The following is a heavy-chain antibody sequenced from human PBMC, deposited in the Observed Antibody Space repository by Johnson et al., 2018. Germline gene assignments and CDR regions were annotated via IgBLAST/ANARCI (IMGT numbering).Heavy chain of an antibody. D-gene: IGHD3-3*01. J-gene: IGHJ3*02. Sequence: QVQLVESGAEVEKPGASVKVSCKASGYTFTNYAINWVRQASGQGLEWVGWMHPNSGGTGFEQKFQGSVTLTRNTSITTAYMELGSLRAEDTAGYYCARGRYYDFWSGSGAFDIWGQGTEVTVSS. CDR1: GYTFTNYA. V-gene: IGHV1-8*01. CDR2: MHPNSGGT. CDR3: ARGRYYDFWSGSGAFDI.